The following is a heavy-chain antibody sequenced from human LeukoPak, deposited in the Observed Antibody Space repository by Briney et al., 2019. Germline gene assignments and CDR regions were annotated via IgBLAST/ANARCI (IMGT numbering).Heavy chain of an antibody. CDR3: ARVSPRIAARPLDY. J-gene: IGHJ4*02. CDR2: INHSGST. D-gene: IGHD6-6*01. Sequence: PSETLSVTCAVYGVSFSGYYWSWIRQPPGKGLEWIGEINHSGSTNYNPSLKSRVTISVDTSKNRFSLKLSSVTAADTAVYYCARVSPRIAARPLDYWGQGTLVTVSS. V-gene: IGHV4-34*01. CDR1: GVSFSGYY.